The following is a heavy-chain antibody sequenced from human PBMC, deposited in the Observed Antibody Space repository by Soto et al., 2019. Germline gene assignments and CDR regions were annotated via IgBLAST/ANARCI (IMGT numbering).Heavy chain of an antibody. J-gene: IGHJ4*02. CDR2: ISGGSEYI. Sequence: PGGSLRLSCTASGFTFSSSTMIWVRQAPGKGLEWVSSISGGSEYISYAESLRGRFTVSRDNAKNSVYLQMDSLRVEDMGVYYCGRGNDAGDSWGQGTLVTVSS. V-gene: IGHV3-21*06. CDR3: GRGNDAGDS. CDR1: GFTFSSST.